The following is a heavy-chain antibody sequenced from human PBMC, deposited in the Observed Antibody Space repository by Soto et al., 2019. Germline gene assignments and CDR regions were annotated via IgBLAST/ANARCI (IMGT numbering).Heavy chain of an antibody. J-gene: IGHJ6*02. CDR2: IRSKAYGGTT. CDR3: TRGPFNYYGHLKGYYYYYGMDV. D-gene: IGHD3-10*01. CDR1: GFTFGDYA. Sequence: GGSLRLSCTASGFTFGDYAMSWFRQAPGKGLEWVGFIRSKAYGGTTEYAASVKGRFTISRDDSKSIAYLQMNSLKTEDTAVYYCTRGPFNYYGHLKGYYYYYGMDVWGQGTTVTVSS. V-gene: IGHV3-49*03.